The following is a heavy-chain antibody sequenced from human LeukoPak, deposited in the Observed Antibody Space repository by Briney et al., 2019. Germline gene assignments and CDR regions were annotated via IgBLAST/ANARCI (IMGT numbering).Heavy chain of an antibody. CDR3: AKDYGSGSYGGRFYYYYGMDV. D-gene: IGHD3-10*01. CDR1: EFTFDDYA. V-gene: IGHV3-9*01. CDR2: ISWNSGSI. J-gene: IGHJ6*02. Sequence: GRSLRLSCAASEFTFDDYAMHWVRQAPGKGLEWVSGISWNSGSIGYADSVKGRFTISRDNAKNSLYLQMNSLRAEDTALYYCAKDYGSGSYGGRFYYYYGMDVWGQGTTVTVSS.